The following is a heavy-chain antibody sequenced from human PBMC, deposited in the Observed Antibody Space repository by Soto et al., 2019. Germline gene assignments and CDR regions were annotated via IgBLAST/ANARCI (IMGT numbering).Heavy chain of an antibody. CDR2: ISESGLNT. V-gene: IGHV3-23*01. Sequence: LRLSCAASGFTFTSYTMTWVRQAPGKGLEWVSSISESGLNTFYADSVKGRFTISRDNSKNTLYLQMNSLRAEGTAIYYCAKAYTPGWYFYGMDVWGQGTTVTVSS. CDR3: AKAYTPGWYFYGMDV. D-gene: IGHD6-19*01. J-gene: IGHJ6*02. CDR1: GFTFTSYT.